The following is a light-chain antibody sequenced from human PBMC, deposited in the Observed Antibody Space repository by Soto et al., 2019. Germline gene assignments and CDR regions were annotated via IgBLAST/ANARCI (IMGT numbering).Light chain of an antibody. CDR1: QTISSW. J-gene: IGKJ1*01. CDR2: KAS. V-gene: IGKV1-5*03. Sequence: DIQMTQSPSTLSESVGDRVTITCRASQTISSWLAWYQQKPGKAPKLLIYKASTLKSGLPSRFSGRGSGTEVTHSISILQPDDFATYYWEHYNSYSEAFGQGTKVELK. CDR3: EHYNSYSEA.